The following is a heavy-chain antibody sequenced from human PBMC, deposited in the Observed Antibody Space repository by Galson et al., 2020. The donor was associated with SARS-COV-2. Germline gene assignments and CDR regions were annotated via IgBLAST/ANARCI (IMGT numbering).Heavy chain of an antibody. CDR3: ARSHHDYSSGWYEDY. Sequence: SGPTLVKPTQTLTLTCTFSGFSLSTSGMCVSWIRQPPGKALEWLARIDWDDDKYYSTSLKTRLTISKDTSKNQVVLTMTNMDPVDTATYYCARSHHDYSSGWYEDYWGQGTLVTVSS. CDR2: IDWDDDK. D-gene: IGHD6-19*01. V-gene: IGHV2-70*11. CDR1: GFSLSTSGMC. J-gene: IGHJ4*02.